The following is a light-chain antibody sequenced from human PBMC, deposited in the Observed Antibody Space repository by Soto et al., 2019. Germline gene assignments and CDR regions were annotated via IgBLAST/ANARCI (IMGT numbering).Light chain of an antibody. Sequence: EIVMTHSPGTLSLSPGERATLSSSASQSVSSSYLAWYQQKPGQAPRLLIYDASTRATGIPARFSGSGSGTDFTLTISSLQSEDFAVYYCHQYNNWPPEVTFGGGTKVDIK. CDR3: HQYNNWPPEVT. CDR2: DAS. J-gene: IGKJ4*01. CDR1: QSVSSSY. V-gene: IGKV3-15*01.